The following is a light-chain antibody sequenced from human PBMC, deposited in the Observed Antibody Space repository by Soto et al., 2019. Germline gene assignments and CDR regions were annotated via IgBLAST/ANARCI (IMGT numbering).Light chain of an antibody. V-gene: IGLV2-11*01. J-gene: IGLJ1*01. CDR1: SSDVGGYNY. Sequence: QSVLTQPRSVSGSPGQSVSISCTGTSSDVGGYNYVSWYQQHPGKAPKLLIYDVTERPSGFPDRFSGSKSGNTASLTISGLQAEDEADYYCYSYAGRYTFAVFGTGTKVTVL. CDR2: DVT. CDR3: YSYAGRYTFAV.